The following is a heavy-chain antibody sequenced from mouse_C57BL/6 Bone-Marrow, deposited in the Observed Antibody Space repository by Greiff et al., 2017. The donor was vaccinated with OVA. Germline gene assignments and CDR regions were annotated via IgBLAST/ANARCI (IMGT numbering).Heavy chain of an antibody. CDR1: GYTFTEYT. CDR2: FYPGSGSI. Sequence: QVQLQQSGAELVKPGASVKLSCKASGYTFTEYTIHWVKQRSGQGLECIGWFYPGSGSIKYNEKFKDKATLTADKSSSTVYMELSRLTSEDSAVYFFARTEMGGLYSNYAFDYWGQGTTLTVSS. D-gene: IGHD2-5*01. V-gene: IGHV1-62-2*01. J-gene: IGHJ2*01. CDR3: ARTEMGGLYSNYAFDY.